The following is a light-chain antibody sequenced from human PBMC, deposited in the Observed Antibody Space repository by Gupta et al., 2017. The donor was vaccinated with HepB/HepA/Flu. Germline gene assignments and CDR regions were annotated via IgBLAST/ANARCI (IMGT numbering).Light chain of an antibody. Sequence: DIVMTQSPLSLPVTTGEPASISCRSSQSLLHSNGYNYLDWYLQKPGQSPQLLIYLGSNRASGVPDRFSGSGSGTDFTLKISRVEAEDVGVYYCIQALQTPLTFGGGTKVEIK. CDR1: QSLLHSNGYNY. CDR2: LGS. V-gene: IGKV2-28*01. J-gene: IGKJ4*01. CDR3: IQALQTPLT.